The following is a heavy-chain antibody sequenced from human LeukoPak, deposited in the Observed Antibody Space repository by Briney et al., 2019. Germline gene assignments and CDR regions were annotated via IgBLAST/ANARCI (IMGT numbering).Heavy chain of an antibody. CDR2: IRSAVDTT. V-gene: IGHV3-23*01. CDR1: GFTMSNYG. Sequence: PGGSLRFSCAASGFTMSNYGVSWVRQAPGKGLEWVSGIRSAVDTTHYADSVKGRFIISRDNSKNTLSLQLNSLRPEDTALYYCAKHFCTGLDCSLFDSWGQGTLVTVSS. CDR3: AKHFCTGLDCSLFDS. J-gene: IGHJ4*02. D-gene: IGHD3/OR15-3a*01.